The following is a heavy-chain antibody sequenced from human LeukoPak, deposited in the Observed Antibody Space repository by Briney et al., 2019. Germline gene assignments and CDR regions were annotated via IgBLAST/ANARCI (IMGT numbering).Heavy chain of an antibody. V-gene: IGHV4-4*07. Sequence: SETLSLTCTVSGGSISSYYWSWIRQPAGKGLGWIGRIYTSGSTNYNPSLKSRVTMSVDTSKNQFSLKLSSVTAADTAVYYCAREAMGPFDYWGQGTLVTVSS. CDR2: IYTSGST. J-gene: IGHJ4*02. CDR1: GGSISSYY. CDR3: AREAMGPFDY. D-gene: IGHD5-18*01.